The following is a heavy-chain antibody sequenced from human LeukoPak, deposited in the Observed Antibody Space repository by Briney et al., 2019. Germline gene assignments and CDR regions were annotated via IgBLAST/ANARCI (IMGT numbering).Heavy chain of an antibody. CDR1: GGSISSYY. J-gene: IGHJ6*02. D-gene: IGHD3-3*01. CDR3: VGSSSYYYYGMDV. V-gene: IGHV4-59*08. Sequence: SETLSLTCTVSGGSISSYYWSWIRQPPGKGLEWIGYIYYSGSTNYNPSLKSRVTISVDTSKNQFSLRLSSVTAADTAVYYCVGSSSYYYYGMDVWGQGTTVTVSS. CDR2: IYYSGST.